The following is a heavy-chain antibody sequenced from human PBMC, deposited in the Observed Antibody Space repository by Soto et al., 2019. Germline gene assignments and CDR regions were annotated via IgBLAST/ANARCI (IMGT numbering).Heavy chain of an antibody. D-gene: IGHD3-10*01. CDR3: ARGAMWFGEPVKNYYYYMDV. J-gene: IGHJ6*03. Sequence: ASVKVSCKASGYTFTGNYMHWVRQAPGQGLEWMGWINPNSGGTNYAQKFQGWVTMTRDTSISTAYMELSRLRSDDTAVYYCARGAMWFGEPVKNYYYYMDVWGKGTTVTVSS. CDR1: GYTFTGNY. CDR2: INPNSGGT. V-gene: IGHV1-2*04.